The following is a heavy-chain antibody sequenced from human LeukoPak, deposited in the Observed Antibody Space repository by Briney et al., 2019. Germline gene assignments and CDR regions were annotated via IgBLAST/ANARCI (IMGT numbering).Heavy chain of an antibody. CDR1: GGTFSSYA. Sequence: ASVKVSCKASGGTFSSYAISWVRQAPGQGLEWMGGIIPIFGTANYAQKFQGRVTITADESTSTAYMELSSLRSEDTAVYYCARDPPFSSGYAVYFDYWGQGTLVTVSS. CDR2: IIPIFGTA. V-gene: IGHV1-69*13. J-gene: IGHJ4*02. CDR3: ARDPPFSSGYAVYFDY. D-gene: IGHD5-12*01.